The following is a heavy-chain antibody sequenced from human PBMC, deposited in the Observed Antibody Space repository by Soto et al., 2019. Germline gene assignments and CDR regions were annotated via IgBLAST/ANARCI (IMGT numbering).Heavy chain of an antibody. Sequence: EVQLLESGGGLVQPGGSLRLSCAASGFTFSSYAMSWVRQAPGKGLEWVSAISGGGGSTYYADSVKGRFTISRDNSKNTLYLQINSLGAEDTAVYYCAKGNKAAAAPFDYWGEGTLFPVSS. CDR2: ISGGGGST. J-gene: IGHJ4*02. V-gene: IGHV3-23*01. CDR3: AKGNKAAAAPFDY. D-gene: IGHD6-25*01. CDR1: GFTFSSYA.